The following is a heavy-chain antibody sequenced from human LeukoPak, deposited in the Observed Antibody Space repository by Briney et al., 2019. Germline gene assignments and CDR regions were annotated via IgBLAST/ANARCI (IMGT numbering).Heavy chain of an antibody. V-gene: IGHV3-53*01. CDR1: GFTVIRNY. D-gene: IGHD1-26*01. J-gene: IGHJ4*02. CDR2: IYSGGST. Sequence: GGSLSLSGAASGFTVIRNYLSWFGKAPGKGLEWVSVIYSGGSTYYADSVKGRFTISRDNSKNTLYLQMNSLRAEDTAVYYCARDPVGAPRYYFDYWGQGTLVTVSS. CDR3: ARDPVGAPRYYFDY.